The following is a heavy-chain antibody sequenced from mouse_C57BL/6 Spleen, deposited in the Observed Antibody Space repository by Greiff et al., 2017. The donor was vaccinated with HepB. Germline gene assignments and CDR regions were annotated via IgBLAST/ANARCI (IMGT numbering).Heavy chain of an antibody. CDR1: GFNIKDDY. CDR3: TTCSSLYAMDY. Sequence: VQLKESGAELVRPGASVKLSCTASGFNIKDDYMHWVKQRPEQGLEWIGWIDPENGDTEYASKFQGKATITADTSSNTAYLQLSSLTSEDTAVYYCTTCSSLYAMDYWGQGTSVTVSS. CDR2: IDPENGDT. J-gene: IGHJ4*01. D-gene: IGHD1-1*01. V-gene: IGHV14-4*01.